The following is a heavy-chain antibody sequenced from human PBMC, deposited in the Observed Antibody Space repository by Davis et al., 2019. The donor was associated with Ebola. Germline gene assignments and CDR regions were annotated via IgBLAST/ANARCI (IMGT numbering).Heavy chain of an antibody. Sequence: MPSESLSLTCAVSGGSISSSTWWSRVRQPPGKGPEWLGEIYHRGSTNYNPSLKSRVTISVDKSKNQFSLKLNSVTDADAAVYYGARRHRGLNWFDPRGQGNLVTVSS. J-gene: IGHJ5*02. CDR1: GGSISSSTW. CDR3: ARRHRGLNWFDP. V-gene: IGHV4-4*02. D-gene: IGHD1-14*01. CDR2: IYHRGST.